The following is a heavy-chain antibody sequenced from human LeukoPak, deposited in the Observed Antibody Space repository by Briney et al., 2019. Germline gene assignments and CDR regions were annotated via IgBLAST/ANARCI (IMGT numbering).Heavy chain of an antibody. CDR2: INHSGST. CDR3: ARAPYCSCTSCYKERAYNWFDP. CDR1: GGSFSGYY. V-gene: IGHV4-34*01. Sequence: PSETLSLTCAVYGGSFSGYYWSWIRQPPGKGLEWIGEINHSGSTNYNPSLKSRVTISVDTSKNQFSLKLSSVTAADTAVYYCARAPYCSCTSCYKERAYNWFDPWGQGTLVTVSS. J-gene: IGHJ5*02. D-gene: IGHD2-2*02.